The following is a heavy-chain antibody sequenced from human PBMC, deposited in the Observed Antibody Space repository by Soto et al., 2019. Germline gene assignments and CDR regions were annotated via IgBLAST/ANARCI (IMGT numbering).Heavy chain of an antibody. CDR2: MSWDNDR. D-gene: IGHD3-16*02. CDR3: AQVTITAGGVIGLDAIDV. Sequence: QITLKASGPTLVEPTQTLTLTFTFSGFSLTTKGVGVGWISQPPGQALEWLAVMSWDNDRPYSPSLRIRLETTKDTYNNPVVLTMTTLDPVDTLTYYCAQVTITAGGVIGLDAIDVWGQGAVVTVSS. CDR1: GFSLTTKGVG. V-gene: IGHV2-5*02. J-gene: IGHJ3*01.